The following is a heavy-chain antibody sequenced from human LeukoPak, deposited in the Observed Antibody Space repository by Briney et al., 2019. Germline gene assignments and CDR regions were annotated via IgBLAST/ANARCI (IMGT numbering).Heavy chain of an antibody. Sequence: PSETLSLTCTVSGGSISSYYWSWIRQPPGKGLEWIGYIYYSGSTNYNPSLKSRVTISVDTSKNQFSLKLSSVTAADTAVYYCARGMAITMDVVAVDPWGQGTLVTVSS. V-gene: IGHV4-59*08. CDR1: GGSISSYY. CDR3: ARGMAITMDVVAVDP. CDR2: IYYSGST. D-gene: IGHD3-22*01. J-gene: IGHJ5*02.